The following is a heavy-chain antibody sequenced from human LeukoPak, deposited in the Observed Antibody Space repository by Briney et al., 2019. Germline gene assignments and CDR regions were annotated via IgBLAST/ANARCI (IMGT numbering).Heavy chain of an antibody. Sequence: SETLSLTCTVSGVSISSRSYYWGWIRQPPGKGLEWMGSIYYSGSTYYNPSLKGRVTISVDTSKNQFSLKLSSVTAADTAVYYCARFNSGSFQHYFDYWGQGTLVTVSS. CDR3: ARFNSGSFQHYFDY. CDR2: IYYSGST. J-gene: IGHJ4*02. CDR1: GVSISSRSYY. D-gene: IGHD1-26*01. V-gene: IGHV4-39*07.